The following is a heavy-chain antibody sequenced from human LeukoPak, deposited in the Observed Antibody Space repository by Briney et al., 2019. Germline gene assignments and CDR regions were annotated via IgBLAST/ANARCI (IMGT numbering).Heavy chain of an antibody. CDR1: GFTFSSYW. D-gene: IGHD1-26*01. CDR2: INSDGSST. CDR3: ATHSGSFRYYFDY. V-gene: IGHV3-74*01. Sequence: GGSLRLSCAASGFTFSSYWMHWVRQAPGKGLVWVSRINSDGSSTSYADSVKGRFTISRDNAKNTLYLQMNSLRVEDTAVYYCATHSGSFRYYFDYWGQGTLVTVSS. J-gene: IGHJ4*02.